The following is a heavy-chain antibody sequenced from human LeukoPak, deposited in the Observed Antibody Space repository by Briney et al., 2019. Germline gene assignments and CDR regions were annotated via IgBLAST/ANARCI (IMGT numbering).Heavy chain of an antibody. Sequence: ASVKVSCKASGYTFTSYDINWVRQATGQGLEWMGWMNPNSGNTGYAQKFQGRVTMTRNTSISTAYMELSSLRSEGTAVYYCARHSSSWYSGSLVCFQHWGQGTLVTVSS. D-gene: IGHD6-13*01. CDR1: GYTFTSYD. CDR3: ARHSSSWYSGSLVCFQH. V-gene: IGHV1-8*01. CDR2: MNPNSGNT. J-gene: IGHJ1*01.